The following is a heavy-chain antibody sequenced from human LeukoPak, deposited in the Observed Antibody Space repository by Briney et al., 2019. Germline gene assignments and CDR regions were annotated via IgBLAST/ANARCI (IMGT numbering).Heavy chain of an antibody. J-gene: IGHJ5*02. CDR2: IKQDGSDK. CDR1: GFTFGNYW. V-gene: IGHV3-7*05. Sequence: AGSLRLSCAASGFTFGNYWMGWVRQAPGKGLEWLAIIKQDGSDKYYVDSVKGRFTISRDNTKKALFLQMNSLRSEDTAIYYCARTILAPWGQGTLVIVSS. D-gene: IGHD3-3*01. CDR3: ARTILAP.